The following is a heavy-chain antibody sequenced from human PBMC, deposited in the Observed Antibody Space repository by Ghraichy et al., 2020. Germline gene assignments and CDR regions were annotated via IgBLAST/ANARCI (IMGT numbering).Heavy chain of an antibody. D-gene: IGHD3-22*01. CDR2: IDWDDDK. J-gene: IGHJ4*02. CDR3: ARIQDYYDSSANGGPTYYFDY. V-gene: IGHV2-70*11. CDR1: GFSLSTSGMC. Sequence: SGPTLVKPTQTLTLTCTFSGFSLSTSGMCVSWIRQPPGKALEWLARIDWDDDKYYSTSLKTRLTISKDTSKNQVVLTMTNMDPVDTATYYCARIQDYYDSSANGGPTYYFDYWGQGTLVTVSS.